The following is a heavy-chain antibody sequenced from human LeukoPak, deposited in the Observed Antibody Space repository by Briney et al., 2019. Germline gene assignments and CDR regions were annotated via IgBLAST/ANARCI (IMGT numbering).Heavy chain of an antibody. CDR1: GGSISSYY. D-gene: IGHD3-10*01. CDR2: IYYSGST. J-gene: IGHJ4*02. Sequence: PSETLSLTCTVPGGSISSYYWSWIRQPPGKGLEWIGYIYYSGSTNYNPSLKSRVTISVDTSKNQFSLKLSSVTAADTAVYYCASSITMVRVFDYWGQGTLVTVSS. CDR3: ASSITMVRVFDY. V-gene: IGHV4-59*08.